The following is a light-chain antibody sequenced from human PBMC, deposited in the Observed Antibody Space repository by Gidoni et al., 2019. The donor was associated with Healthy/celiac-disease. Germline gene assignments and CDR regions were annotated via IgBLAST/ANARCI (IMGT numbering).Light chain of an antibody. CDR2: AAS. J-gene: IGKJ5*01. CDR1: QGISSY. CDR3: QQLNSYPL. V-gene: IGKV1-9*01. Sequence: DIHLTQSPSFLSASVGDRVTITCRASQGISSYLAWYQQQQGKAPKLLIYAASTLQSGIPSRFSGSGSGTEFTLTISSLQPEDFATYYCQQLNSYPLFGQGTRLEIK.